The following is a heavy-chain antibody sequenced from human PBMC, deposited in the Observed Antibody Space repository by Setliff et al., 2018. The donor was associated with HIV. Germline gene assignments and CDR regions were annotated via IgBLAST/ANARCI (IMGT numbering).Heavy chain of an antibody. D-gene: IGHD4-17*01. CDR1: GGSISSGSYY. CDR3: ARRDNYGDYSGAY. V-gene: IGHV4-61*09. CDR2: IYTSGST. J-gene: IGHJ4*02. Sequence: TSETLSLTCTVSGGSISSGSYYWSWIRQPAGKGLEWIGHIYTSGSTNYNPSLKSRVTISADTSENQFSLKLRSVTAADTAVYYCARRDNYGDYSGAYWGQGTLVTVSS.